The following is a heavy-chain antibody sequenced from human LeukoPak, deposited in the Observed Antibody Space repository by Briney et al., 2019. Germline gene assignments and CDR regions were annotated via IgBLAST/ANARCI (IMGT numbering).Heavy chain of an antibody. CDR1: GFTFSSYG. J-gene: IGHJ4*02. CDR3: ARDPGPTLVRGVISYFDY. CDR2: IWYDGTNK. V-gene: IGHV3-33*01. Sequence: QPGGSLRLSCAASGFTFSSYGMHWVRQAPGKGLEWVAVIWYDGTNKYYADSVKGRFTVSRDKSKNTLDLQMNSLRVGDTAVYYCARDPGPTLVRGVISYFDYWGQGTLVTVSS. D-gene: IGHD3-10*01.